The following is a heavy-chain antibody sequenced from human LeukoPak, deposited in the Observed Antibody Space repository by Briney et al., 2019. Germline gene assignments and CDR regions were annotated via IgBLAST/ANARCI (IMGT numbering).Heavy chain of an antibody. D-gene: IGHD3-10*01. J-gene: IGHJ4*02. Sequence: SETLSLTCTVSGGSISSYYWSWIRQPPGKGLEWIGYVYVRATTNYNPSIKSRVTISVDTSKNQFSLKLTSVTAADTAVYYCARSPGAPFDYWGQGSLVTVSS. CDR3: ARSPGAPFDY. CDR1: GGSISSYY. V-gene: IGHV4-59*01. CDR2: VYVRATT.